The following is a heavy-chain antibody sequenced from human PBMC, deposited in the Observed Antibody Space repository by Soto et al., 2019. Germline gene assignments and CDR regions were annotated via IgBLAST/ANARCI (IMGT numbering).Heavy chain of an antibody. V-gene: IGHV1-69*13. Sequence: GASVKVSCKASGGTFSSYAISWVRQAPGQGLEWMGGIIPIFGTANYAQKFQGRVTITADESTSTAYMELSSLRSEDTAVYYCARVTPRVIGYCTNGVCPSGYGMDVWGQGTTVTVSS. D-gene: IGHD2-8*01. CDR2: IIPIFGTA. CDR1: GGTFSSYA. J-gene: IGHJ6*02. CDR3: ARVTPRVIGYCTNGVCPSGYGMDV.